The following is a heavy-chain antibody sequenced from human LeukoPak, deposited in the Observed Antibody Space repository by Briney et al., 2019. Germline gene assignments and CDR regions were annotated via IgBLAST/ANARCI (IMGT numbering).Heavy chain of an antibody. Sequence: GGSLRLSCAASGFTFSSYSMNWVRQAPGKGLEWVSHINSGSDIIYNADSVKGRFTISRDNAETSLYLQMNSLRADDTAVYFCARGEWFYDSWGQGTLVTVSS. V-gene: IGHV3-48*04. CDR1: GFTFSSYS. J-gene: IGHJ4*02. CDR3: ARGEWFYDS. CDR2: INSGSDII. D-gene: IGHD2-8*01.